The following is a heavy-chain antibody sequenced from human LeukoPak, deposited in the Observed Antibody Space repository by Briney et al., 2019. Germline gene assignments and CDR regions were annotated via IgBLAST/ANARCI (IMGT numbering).Heavy chain of an antibody. CDR2: IIPIFGTA. CDR3: ATIRHLYCSSTSCYDAYYYYGMDV. CDR1: GGTFSSHA. Sequence: GASVKVSCKASGGTFSSHAISWVRQAPGQGLEWMGGIIPIFGTANYAQKFQGRVTITADKSTSTAYMELSSLRSEDTAVYYCATIRHLYCSSTSCYDAYYYYGMDVWGKGTTVTVSS. V-gene: IGHV1-69*06. D-gene: IGHD2-2*01. J-gene: IGHJ6*04.